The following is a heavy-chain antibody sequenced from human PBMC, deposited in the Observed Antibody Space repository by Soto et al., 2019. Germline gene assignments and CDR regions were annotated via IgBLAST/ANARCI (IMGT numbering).Heavy chain of an antibody. V-gene: IGHV3-74*01. CDR1: GFTFSSHW. Sequence: GGSLRLSCAASGFTFSSHWMHWGRQVPGKGLVWVSRINTDGSSTSYADSVKGRFTISRDNAKNTLYLQMNSLRAEDTAVYYCGRDFWHNGVCLDVWGQGTTVTVSS. J-gene: IGHJ6*02. D-gene: IGHD2-8*01. CDR3: GRDFWHNGVCLDV. CDR2: INTDGSST.